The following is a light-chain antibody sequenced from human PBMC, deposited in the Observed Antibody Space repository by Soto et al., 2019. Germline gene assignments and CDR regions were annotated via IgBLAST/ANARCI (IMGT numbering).Light chain of an antibody. CDR3: TSHAGNYNFPYV. CDR2: EVT. V-gene: IGLV2-11*01. CDR1: SSDVGGYDY. Sequence: QSVLTQPRSVSGSPGQSVTISCTGTSSDVGGYDYVSWYQQHPGKAPKLIIYEVTKRPSGVPDRFSGSKSGNTASLTVSGLQAEDEADYYCTSHAGNYNFPYVFGTGTKLTVL. J-gene: IGLJ1*01.